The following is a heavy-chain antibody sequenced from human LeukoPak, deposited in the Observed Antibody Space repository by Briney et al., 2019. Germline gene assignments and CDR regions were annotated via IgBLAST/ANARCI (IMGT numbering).Heavy chain of an antibody. Sequence: SETLSLTCTVSGGSISSYYWSWIRQPPGKGLEWIGYIYYSGNTNYNPSLKSRVTISADTSKSQLSLKLTSVTAADTAVYYCATNPAATRGFDNWGQGTLVTVSS. J-gene: IGHJ4*02. D-gene: IGHD2-2*01. CDR1: GGSISSYY. CDR2: IYYSGNT. V-gene: IGHV4-59*12. CDR3: ATNPAATRGFDN.